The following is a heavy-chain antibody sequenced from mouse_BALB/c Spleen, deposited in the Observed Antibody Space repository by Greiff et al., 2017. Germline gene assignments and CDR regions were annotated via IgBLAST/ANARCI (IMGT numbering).Heavy chain of an antibody. Sequence: EVKLMESGGGLVKPGGSLKLSCAASGFTFSSYAMSWVRQTPEKRLEWVASISSGGSTYYPDIVKGRFTISRDNARNILYLQMSSLRSEDTAMYFCARRGDAMDYWGQGTSVTVSS. CDR1: GFTFSSYA. CDR2: ISSGGST. CDR3: ARRGDAMDY. V-gene: IGHV5-6-5*01. J-gene: IGHJ4*01.